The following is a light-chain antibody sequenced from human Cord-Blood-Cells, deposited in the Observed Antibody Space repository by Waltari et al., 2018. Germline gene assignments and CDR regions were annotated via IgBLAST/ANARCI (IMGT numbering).Light chain of an antibody. CDR3: QQSYSTHLT. CDR1: QSISSY. J-gene: IGKJ4*01. V-gene: IGKV1-39*01. Sequence: DIQMTQSPSSLSASVGVRVTITCRASQSISSYLNWYQQKPGKAPKLLIYAASSLQSGVPSRFSGSGSGTDFTLTISSLQPEDFATYYCQQSYSTHLTFGGGTKVEI. CDR2: AAS.